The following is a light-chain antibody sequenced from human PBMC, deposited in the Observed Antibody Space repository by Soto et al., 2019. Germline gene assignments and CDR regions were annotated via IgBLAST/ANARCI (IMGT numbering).Light chain of an antibody. CDR2: EVS. J-gene: IGLJ1*01. V-gene: IGLV2-8*01. CDR3: SSYAGSNFP. CDR1: SSDVGGYNY. Sequence: QSALTQPPSASGSPGQSVTISCTGTSSDVGGYNYVSWYQQHPGKAPKLMIYEVSKRPSGVPDRFSGSKSGNTASLTVSGLQAEDEADCYCSSYAGSNFPFGTGTKLTVL.